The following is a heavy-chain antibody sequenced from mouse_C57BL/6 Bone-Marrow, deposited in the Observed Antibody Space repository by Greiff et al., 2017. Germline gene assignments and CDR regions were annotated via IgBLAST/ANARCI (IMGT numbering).Heavy chain of an antibody. CDR1: GYTFTSYW. CDR2: IDPSDSYT. J-gene: IGHJ2*01. CDR3: ARSGPYYYGSSYSYYFDY. V-gene: IGHV1-59*01. D-gene: IGHD1-1*01. Sequence: QVQLQQPGAELVRPGTSVKLSCKASGYTFTSYWMHWVKQRPGQGLEWIGVIDPSDSYTNYNQKFKGKATLTVDTSSSTAYRQLSSLTSEDSAVYYCARSGPYYYGSSYSYYFDYWGQGTTLTVSS.